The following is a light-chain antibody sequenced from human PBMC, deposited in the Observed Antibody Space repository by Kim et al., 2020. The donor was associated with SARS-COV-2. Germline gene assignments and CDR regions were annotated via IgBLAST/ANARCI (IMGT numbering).Light chain of an antibody. J-gene: IGLJ1*01. CDR3: AAWDDSLNGYV. CDR2: SND. CDR1: SSNNGTKT. Sequence: GQRVTISVSASSSNNGTKTVNWYLQHPETAPKLLIYSNDKRTSGIPDRFSGSKSGTSAYLAISGHQSEDEAHYHCAAWDDSLNGYVFGTGTKVTVL. V-gene: IGLV1-44*01.